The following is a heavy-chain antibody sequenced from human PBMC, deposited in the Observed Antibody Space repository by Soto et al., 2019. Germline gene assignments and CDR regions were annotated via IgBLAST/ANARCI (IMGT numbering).Heavy chain of an antibody. J-gene: IGHJ5*02. V-gene: IGHV4-31*03. CDR1: GGSISSGGYY. D-gene: IGHD3-10*01. CDR3: ARHPGARFCELLNWFDP. Sequence: QVQLQESGPGLVKPSQTLSLTCTVSGGSISSGGYYWSWIRQHPGKGLEWIGYIYYSGSTYYHPSLNSRVTITADKSKNPFALKLSAVTAADSAVYYCARHPGARFCELLNWFDPWGQGTLVTVSS. CDR2: IYYSGST.